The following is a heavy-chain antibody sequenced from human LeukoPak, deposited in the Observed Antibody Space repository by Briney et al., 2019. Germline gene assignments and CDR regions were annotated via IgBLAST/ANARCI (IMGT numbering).Heavy chain of an antibody. J-gene: IGHJ5*02. V-gene: IGHV1-8*01. D-gene: IGHD5-18*01. CDR2: MNPNSGNT. CDR1: GYTFTSYD. CDR3: ARGYSYGYGWFDP. Sequence: ASVKVSCKASGYTFTSYDINWVRQATGQGLEWMGWMNPNSGNTGYAQKFQGRVTMTRNTSISTAYMELSSLRSGDTAVCYCARGYSYGYGWFDPWGQGTLVTVSS.